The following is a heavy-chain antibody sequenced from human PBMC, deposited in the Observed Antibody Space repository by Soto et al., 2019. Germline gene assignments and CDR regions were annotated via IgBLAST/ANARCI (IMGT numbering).Heavy chain of an antibody. D-gene: IGHD3-3*01. J-gene: IGHJ5*02. V-gene: IGHV1-46*01. CDR3: ARADRSGYQTNWFDP. CDR1: GYTFTSYY. CDR2: INPSGGST. Sequence: QVQLVQSGAEVKKPGASVKVSCKASGYTFTSYYMHWVRQAPGQGLEWMGIINPSGGSTSYAQKFQGRVTMTRDTSTSTVYMELSSLRSEDTAVYYCARADRSGYQTNWFDPWGQGTLVTVSS.